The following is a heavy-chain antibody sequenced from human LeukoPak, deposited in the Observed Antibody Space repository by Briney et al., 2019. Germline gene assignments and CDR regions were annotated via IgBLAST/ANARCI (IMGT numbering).Heavy chain of an antibody. CDR2: IRYDGSNK. CDR1: GFTLSSFG. V-gene: IGHV3-30*02. Sequence: PGGSLRLSCVISGFTLSSFGIHWVRQAPGKGLDWVAFIRYDGSNKNYADSVKGRFTVSRDSSKNTVYLQMSSLRGEDTAVYYCVRGDSVDYWGQGTLVAVSS. D-gene: IGHD3-16*01. J-gene: IGHJ4*02. CDR3: VRGDSVDY.